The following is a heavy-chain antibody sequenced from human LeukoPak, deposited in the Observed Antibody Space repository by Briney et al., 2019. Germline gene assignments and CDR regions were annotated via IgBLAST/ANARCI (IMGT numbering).Heavy chain of an antibody. CDR2: IYTSGST. CDR1: GGSISSYY. J-gene: IGHJ6*03. V-gene: IGHV4-4*07. D-gene: IGHD3-22*01. CDR3: ARVKYYYDSSGYYHIASGYYYYYYMDV. Sequence: SETLSLTCTVSGGSISSYYWSWIRQPAGEGLEWIGRIYTSGSTNYNPSLKSRVTMSVDTSRNQFSLKLSSVTAADTAVYYCARVKYYYDSSGYYHIASGYYYYYYMDVWGKGTTVTVSS.